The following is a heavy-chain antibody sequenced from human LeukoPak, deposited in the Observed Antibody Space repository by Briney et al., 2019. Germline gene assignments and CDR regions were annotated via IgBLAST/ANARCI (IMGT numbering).Heavy chain of an antibody. Sequence: GGSLRLSCAASGFTFSTYSMNWVRQAPGKGLEWVSYIGVSGTDIHYADSVKGRFTISRDNAKNSMYLQMNTLRAEDTAVYYCVRRAYPSAWDYWGQGTLVTVSS. V-gene: IGHV3-48*01. D-gene: IGHD6-19*01. CDR2: IGVSGTDI. CDR1: GFTFSTYS. CDR3: VRRAYPSAWDY. J-gene: IGHJ4*02.